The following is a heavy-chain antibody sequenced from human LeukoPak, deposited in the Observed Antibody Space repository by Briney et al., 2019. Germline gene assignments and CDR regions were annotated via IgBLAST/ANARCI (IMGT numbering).Heavy chain of an antibody. CDR3: AREDRYSSSWYVLGPFDP. V-gene: IGHV3-7*01. CDR2: IKQDGSEK. J-gene: IGHJ5*02. CDR1: GFTFSSYL. Sequence: GGSLRLSCAASGFTFSSYLMSWVRQAPGKGLEWVANIKQDGSEKYYVDSVKGRFTISRDNAKNSLYLQMNSLRAEDTAVYYCAREDRYSSSWYVLGPFDPCGQGTLVTVSS. D-gene: IGHD6-13*01.